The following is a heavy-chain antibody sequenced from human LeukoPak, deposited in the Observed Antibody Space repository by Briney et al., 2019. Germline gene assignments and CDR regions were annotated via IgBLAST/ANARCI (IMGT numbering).Heavy chain of an antibody. Sequence: GASVKVSCKASGYTFTSKFIHWVRQAPGQGLEWMGIINPSAGSTNFPQKFQGRVTMTRDTSTSTVYMELSNLRSEDTAVYYCAIWAGEANNNLWSGPFDHWGQGTLVTVSS. CDR1: GYTFTSKF. D-gene: IGHD3-3*01. CDR3: AIWAGEANNNLWSGPFDH. CDR2: INPSAGST. V-gene: IGHV1-46*01. J-gene: IGHJ4*02.